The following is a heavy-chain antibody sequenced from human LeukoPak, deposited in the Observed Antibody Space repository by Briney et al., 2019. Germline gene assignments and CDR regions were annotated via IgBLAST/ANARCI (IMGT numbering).Heavy chain of an antibody. CDR1: GYTFTGYY. D-gene: IGHD2-15*01. J-gene: IGHJ5*02. CDR2: INPNSGGT. Sequence: ASVKVSCKASGYTFTGYYMHWVRQAPGQGLEWMGWINPNSGGTNYAQKFQGRVTMTRDTSISTAYMELSRLRSDHTAVYYCARARYCSGGSCYPTYNWFDPWGQGTLVTVSS. CDR3: ARARYCSGGSCYPTYNWFDP. V-gene: IGHV1-2*02.